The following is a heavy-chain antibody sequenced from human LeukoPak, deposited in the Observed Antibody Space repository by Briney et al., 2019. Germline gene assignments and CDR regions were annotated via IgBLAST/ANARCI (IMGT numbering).Heavy chain of an antibody. D-gene: IGHD2-2*01. CDR1: GFTFSSYW. CDR2: IKQDGSEK. Sequence: QPGGSLRLSCAASGFTFSSYWMSWVRQAPGKGLEWVANIKQDGSEKYYVDSVKGRFTISRDNAKNSLYLQMNSLRAEDTAVYYCARRWVSSSDAFDIWGQGTMVTVSS. J-gene: IGHJ3*02. CDR3: ARRWVSSSDAFDI. V-gene: IGHV3-7*01.